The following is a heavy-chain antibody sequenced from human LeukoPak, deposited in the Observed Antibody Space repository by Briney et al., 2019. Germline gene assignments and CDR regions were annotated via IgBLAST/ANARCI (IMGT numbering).Heavy chain of an antibody. CDR3: ERESYGDSDGSAFDY. CDR2: IYSGGST. V-gene: IGHV3-66*01. CDR1: GFTVSSNY. D-gene: IGHD4-17*01. J-gene: IGHJ4*02. Sequence: GGSLRLSCAAPGFTVSSNYMSWVRQAPGKGLEWVSVIYSGGSTYYADSVKGRFTISRDNYKNTLYLQMNSLRAEDTAVYYCERESYGDSDGSAFDYWGQGTLVTVSS.